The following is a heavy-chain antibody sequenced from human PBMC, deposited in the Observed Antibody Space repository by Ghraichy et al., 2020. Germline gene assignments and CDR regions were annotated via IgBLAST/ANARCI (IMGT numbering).Heavy chain of an antibody. J-gene: IGHJ6*03. CDR2: ISYSGST. CDR1: GGSISGSSYY. CDR3: ARLPGFYHMDV. Sequence: GSLSLTCTVSGGSISGSSYYWGWIRQPPEKGLEWIGSISYSGSTYHNPSLKSRVTISVDTSKNQFSLKLSSVTAADTAVYYCARLPGFYHMDVWGKGTTVTVSS. V-gene: IGHV4-39*01.